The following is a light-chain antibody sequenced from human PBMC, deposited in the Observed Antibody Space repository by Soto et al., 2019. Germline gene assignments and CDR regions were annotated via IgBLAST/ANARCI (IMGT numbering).Light chain of an antibody. CDR3: QQRSNWPPS. V-gene: IGKV3-11*01. Sequence: EIVLTQSPATLSLSPGERATLSCMASQSVSSYLAWYQQKPGQAPRLLIYDAFNRATGIPARFSGSGSGTDFTLTISSLEPEDFAVYYCQQRSNWPPSFGGGTKVEIK. CDR2: DAF. CDR1: QSVSSY. J-gene: IGKJ4*01.